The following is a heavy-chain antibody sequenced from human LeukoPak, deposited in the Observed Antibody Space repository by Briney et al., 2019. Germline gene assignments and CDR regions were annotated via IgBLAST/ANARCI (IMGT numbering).Heavy chain of an antibody. D-gene: IGHD5-24*01. CDR2: IYPGDSDT. CDR1: GYSFTSYW. V-gene: IGHV5-51*01. Sequence: GESLKISCKGSGYSFTSYWIGWVRQIPGKGLEWMGIIYPGDSDTRYSPSFQGQVTIPADKSISTAYLQWSSLKASDTAMYYCARPRDGYNYGFHYWGQGTLVTVSS. CDR3: ARPRDGYNYGFHY. J-gene: IGHJ4*02.